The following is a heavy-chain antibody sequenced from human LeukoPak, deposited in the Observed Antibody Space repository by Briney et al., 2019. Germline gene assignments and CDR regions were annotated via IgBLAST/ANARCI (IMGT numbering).Heavy chain of an antibody. CDR2: FDPEDGET. J-gene: IGHJ4*02. CDR1: GGTFSSYA. Sequence: ASVKVSCKASGGTFSSYAISWVRQAPGQGLEWMGGFDPEDGETIYTQKFQGRVTMTEDTSTDTAYMELSSLRSEDTAVYYCATGDCSGGSCYSTILGCWGQGTLVTVSS. D-gene: IGHD2-15*01. V-gene: IGHV1-24*01. CDR3: ATGDCSGGSCYSTILGC.